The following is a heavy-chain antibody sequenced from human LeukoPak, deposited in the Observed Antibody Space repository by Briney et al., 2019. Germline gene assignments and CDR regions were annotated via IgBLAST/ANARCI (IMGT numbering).Heavy chain of an antibody. J-gene: IGHJ4*02. CDR1: GFTFTYNG. D-gene: IGHD3-22*01. CDR3: ARGGKYYDSSGSHPYDY. V-gene: IGHV3-48*01. CDR2: ISRSSTTI. Sequence: GGSLRLSCAASGFTFTYNGMNWVRQAPGKGLEWVSFISRSSTTIYYADSVKGRFTISRDNAKNSLYLLMNSLRAEDTAVYYCARGGKYYDSSGSHPYDYWGQGTLVTVSS.